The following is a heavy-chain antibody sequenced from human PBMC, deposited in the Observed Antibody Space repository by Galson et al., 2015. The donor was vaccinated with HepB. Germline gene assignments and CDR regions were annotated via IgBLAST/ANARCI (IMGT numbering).Heavy chain of an antibody. CDR2: SYSAGTT. CDR3: ARDPNYGSGY. CDR1: GFTVSSSY. Sequence: SLRLSCAASGFTVSSSYMSWVRQAPGKGLEWVPVSYSAGTTYYADSVKGRFTISRDISKNTLYLQMNSLRADDTAVYYCARDPNYGSGYWGQGTLVTVSS. V-gene: IGHV3-66*02. J-gene: IGHJ4*02. D-gene: IGHD3-10*01.